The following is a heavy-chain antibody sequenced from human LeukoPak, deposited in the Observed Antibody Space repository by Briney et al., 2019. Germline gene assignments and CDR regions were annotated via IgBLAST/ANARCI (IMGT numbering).Heavy chain of an antibody. D-gene: IGHD6-13*01. CDR2: IYYSGST. J-gene: IGHJ5*02. CDR3: ARQGIVAAGTTNWFDP. V-gene: IGHV4-59*08. CDR1: GGSISTYY. Sequence: SETLSLTCTVSGGSISTYYWSWIRQPPGKGLEWIGYIYYSGSTNYNPSLKSRVTISVDTSKNQFSLNLSSVTAADTAVYYCARQGIVAAGTTNWFDPWGQGTLVTVSS.